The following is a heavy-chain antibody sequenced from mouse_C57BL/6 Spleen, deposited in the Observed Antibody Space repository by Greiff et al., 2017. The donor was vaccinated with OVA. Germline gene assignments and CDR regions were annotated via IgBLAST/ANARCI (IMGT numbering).Heavy chain of an antibody. D-gene: IGHD2-4*01. Sequence: QVQLQQSGAELVRPGASVTLSCKASGYTFTDYEMHWVKQTPVHGLEWIGAIDPETGGTAYNQKFKGKAILTADKSSSTAYMELRSLTSEDSAVYYCTRSDYGGYAMDYWGQGTSVTVSS. CDR1: GYTFTDYE. J-gene: IGHJ4*01. CDR2: IDPETGGT. CDR3: TRSDYGGYAMDY. V-gene: IGHV1-15*01.